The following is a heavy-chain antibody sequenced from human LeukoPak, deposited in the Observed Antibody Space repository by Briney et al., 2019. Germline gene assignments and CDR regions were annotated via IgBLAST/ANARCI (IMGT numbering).Heavy chain of an antibody. J-gene: IGHJ3*02. CDR2: IYYSGST. Sequence: SETLSLTCTVSGGSVSSGSYYWSWIRQPPGKGLEWIGYIYYSGSTNYNPSLKSRVTISVDTSKNQFSLKLSSVTAADTAVYYCARDQGYSYGADASDIWGQGTMVTVSS. D-gene: IGHD5-18*01. CDR3: ARDQGYSYGADASDI. CDR1: GGSVSSGSYY. V-gene: IGHV4-61*01.